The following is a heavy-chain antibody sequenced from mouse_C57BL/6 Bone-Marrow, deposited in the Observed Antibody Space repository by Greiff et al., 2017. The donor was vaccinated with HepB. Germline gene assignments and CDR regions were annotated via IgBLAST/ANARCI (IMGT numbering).Heavy chain of an antibody. CDR2: IYPRDGST. D-gene: IGHD2-4*01. CDR1: GYTFTSYD. V-gene: IGHV1-85*01. J-gene: IGHJ3*01. Sequence: QVQLKESGPELVKPGASVKLSCKASGYTFTSYDINWVKQRPGQGLEWIGWIYPRDGSTKYNEKFKGKATLTVDTSSSTAYMELHSLTSEDSAVYFCARSPYDYGGVAWFAYWGQGTLVTVSA. CDR3: ARSPYDYGGVAWFAY.